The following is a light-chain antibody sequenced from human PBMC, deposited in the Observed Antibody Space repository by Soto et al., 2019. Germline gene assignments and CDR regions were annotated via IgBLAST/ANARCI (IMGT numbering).Light chain of an antibody. Sequence: EIVLTQSPGTLSWSPGERATLSCRASQSVSSSYLAWYQQKPGQAPRLLIYGASSRATGIPDRFSGSGSGTDFTLTISRLEPEDFAVYYCQQYGSSPPYTFGQGTTLEIK. V-gene: IGKV3-20*01. CDR3: QQYGSSPPYT. J-gene: IGKJ2*01. CDR2: GAS. CDR1: QSVSSSY.